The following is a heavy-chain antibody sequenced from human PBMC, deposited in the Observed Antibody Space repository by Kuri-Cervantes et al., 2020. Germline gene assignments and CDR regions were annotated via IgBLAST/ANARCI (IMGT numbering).Heavy chain of an antibody. CDR1: GFIFSSYS. CDR3: ARSSGSNAFDI. V-gene: IGHV3-21*03. D-gene: IGHD3-10*01. J-gene: IGHJ3*02. Sequence: GGSLRLSCAASGFIFSSYSMNWVRQAPGKGLEWVSSISSSSSYIYYADSVRGRFTISRDNAKNSLYLQMNSLRAEDTTVYYCARSSGSNAFDIWGQGTMVTVSS. CDR2: ISSSSSYI.